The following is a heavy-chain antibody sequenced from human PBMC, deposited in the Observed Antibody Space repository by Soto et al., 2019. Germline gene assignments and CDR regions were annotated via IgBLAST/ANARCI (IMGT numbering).Heavy chain of an antibody. CDR1: GGTFSSYA. D-gene: IGHD2-2*03. V-gene: IGHV1-69*01. Sequence: QVQLVQSGAEVKKPGSSVKVSCKASGGTFSSYAISWVRQAPGQGLEWMGGIIPIFGTANYAQKFQGRVTSTAGESTSTDYMEQSNLRSEVTAVYFCGRDSGDCSSTSCYWGEYSFDYWVQGTLVTVSS. CDR3: GRDSGDCSSTSCYWGEYSFDY. J-gene: IGHJ4*02. CDR2: IIPIFGTA.